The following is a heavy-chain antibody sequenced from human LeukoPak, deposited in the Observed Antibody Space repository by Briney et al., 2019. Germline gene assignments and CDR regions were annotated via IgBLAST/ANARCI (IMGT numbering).Heavy chain of an antibody. CDR1: GFTFSDYY. Sequence: GGSLRLSCAASGFTFSDYYMSWICQAPGKGLEWVSYISSSGSTIYYADSVKGRFTISRDNAKNSLYLQMNSLRAEDTAVYYCARGEVVVVPAAMDYWGQGTLVTVSS. CDR2: ISSSGSTI. CDR3: ARGEVVVVPAAMDY. V-gene: IGHV3-11*01. D-gene: IGHD2-2*01. J-gene: IGHJ4*02.